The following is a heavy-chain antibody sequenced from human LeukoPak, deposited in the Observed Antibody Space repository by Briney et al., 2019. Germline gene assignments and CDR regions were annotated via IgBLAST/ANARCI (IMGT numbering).Heavy chain of an antibody. CDR2: IYYSGST. D-gene: IGHD6-19*01. V-gene: IGHV4-31*03. CDR3: ARAQYSSGWPDLEQHTYYFDY. Sequence: SETLSLTCTVSGGSISSGGYYWSWIRQHPGKGLEWLGYIYYSGSTNYNPSLKSRVNISVDTSKNQFSLKLSSVTAADTAVYYCARAQYSSGWPDLEQHTYYFDYWGQGTLVTVSS. J-gene: IGHJ4*02. CDR1: GGSISSGGYY.